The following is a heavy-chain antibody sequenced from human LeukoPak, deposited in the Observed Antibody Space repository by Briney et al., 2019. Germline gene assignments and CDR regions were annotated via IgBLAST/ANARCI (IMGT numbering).Heavy chain of an antibody. Sequence: GVLRLSSAASGFTFGNYAMNWVRHAPGRGLEWVSGISSSGGSTYYADSVKGRFTISRDNSKKTLYLQMDSLRAEDTAVYYCAKGPVVTFDIWGKGTMVTVSS. CDR3: AKGPVVTFDI. CDR1: GFTFGNYA. J-gene: IGHJ3*02. V-gene: IGHV3-23*01. D-gene: IGHD2-15*01. CDR2: ISSSGGST.